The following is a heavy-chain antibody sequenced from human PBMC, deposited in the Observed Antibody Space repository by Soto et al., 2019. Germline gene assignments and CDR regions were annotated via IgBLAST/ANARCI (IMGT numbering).Heavy chain of an antibody. CDR3: ARESCSSTSCYALDY. Sequence: ASVXVSCKASGYTLTSYAISWVRQAPGQGLEWMGWISAYNGNTNYAQKLQGRVTMTTDTSTSTAYMELRSLRSDDTAVYYCARESCSSTSCYALDYWGQGTLVTVSS. V-gene: IGHV1-18*01. J-gene: IGHJ4*02. CDR1: GYTLTSYA. CDR2: ISAYNGNT. D-gene: IGHD2-2*01.